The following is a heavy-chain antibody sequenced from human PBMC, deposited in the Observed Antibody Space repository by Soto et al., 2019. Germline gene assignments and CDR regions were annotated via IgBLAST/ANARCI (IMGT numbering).Heavy chain of an antibody. CDR2: INPHSGGT. J-gene: IGHJ4*02. CDR1: AYTFTGYY. D-gene: IGHD2-15*01. CDR3: AREEGSGGSCYCAY. V-gene: IGHV1-2*02. Sequence: QVQLVPSGAEVKKPGASVKVSCKACAYTFTGYYMHWVRQAPGRGPEWMGWINPHSGGTNGAQEVQGRVTISRDTSIGTADMELSRLRSDDTVAYSGAREEGSGGSCYCAYGGQGTLVIVSS.